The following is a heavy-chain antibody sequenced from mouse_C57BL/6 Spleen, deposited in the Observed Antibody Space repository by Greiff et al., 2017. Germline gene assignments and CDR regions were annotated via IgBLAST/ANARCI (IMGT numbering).Heavy chain of an antibody. D-gene: IGHD4-1*02. V-gene: IGHV5-16*01. CDR1: GFTFSDYY. CDR2: INYDGSST. J-gene: IGHJ2*01. Sequence: EVKVVESEGGLVQPGSSMKLSCTASGFTFSDYYMAWVRQVPEKGLEWVANINYDGSSTYYLDSLKSRFIISRDNAKNILYLQMSSLKSEDTATYYCAREEEATGPHFDYWGQGTTLTVSS. CDR3: AREEEATGPHFDY.